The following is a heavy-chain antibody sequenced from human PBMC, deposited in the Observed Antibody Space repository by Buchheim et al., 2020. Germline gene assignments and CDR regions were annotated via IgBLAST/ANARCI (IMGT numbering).Heavy chain of an antibody. D-gene: IGHD3-3*01. CDR3: ARAIYDFWNGYYGGGDY. V-gene: IGHV3-30*04. CDR1: GFTFSNYA. Sequence: QVQLVESEGGVVQSGRSLSLSCVASGFTFSNYAIHWVRQAPGRGLEWVTVISYDGSNKYYADSVRGRFTISRDNSKNTVSLQMNSLRAEDTAVYYCARAIYDFWNGYYGGGDYWGQGTL. J-gene: IGHJ4*02. CDR2: ISYDGSNK.